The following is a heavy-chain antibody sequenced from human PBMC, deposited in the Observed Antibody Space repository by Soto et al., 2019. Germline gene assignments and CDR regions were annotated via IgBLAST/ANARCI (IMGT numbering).Heavy chain of an antibody. CDR1: GYTFTSYD. CDR2: MNPNSGNT. CDR3: ASGVGLGYCSGGSCYWDEYFQH. J-gene: IGHJ1*01. V-gene: IGHV1-8*01. D-gene: IGHD2-15*01. Sequence: QVQLVQSGAEVKKPGASVKVSCKASGYTFTSYDINWVRQATGQGLEWSGWMNPNSGNTGYAQKFLGKVTMTRNTAISTAYMELSSLRSEDTAVYYCASGVGLGYCSGGSCYWDEYFQHWGQGTLVTVSS.